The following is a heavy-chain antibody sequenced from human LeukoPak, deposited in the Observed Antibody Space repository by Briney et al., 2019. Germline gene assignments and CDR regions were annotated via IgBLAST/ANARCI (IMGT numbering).Heavy chain of an antibody. D-gene: IGHD6-13*01. Sequence: SETLSLTCTVSGGSVSSGSCYWSWIRQPPGKGLEWIGYIYYSGSTNYNPSLKSRVTMSVDTSKNQFSLKLSSVTAADTAVYYCARLSKVVRAGTDYNWFDPWGQGTLVTVSS. CDR1: GGSVSSGSCY. CDR3: ARLSKVVRAGTDYNWFDP. CDR2: IYYSGST. J-gene: IGHJ5*02. V-gene: IGHV4-61*01.